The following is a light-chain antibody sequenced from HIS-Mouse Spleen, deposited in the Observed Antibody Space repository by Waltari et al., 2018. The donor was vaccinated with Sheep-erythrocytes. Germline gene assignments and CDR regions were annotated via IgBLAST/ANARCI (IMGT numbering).Light chain of an antibody. CDR3: QQRSNWYT. V-gene: IGKV3-11*01. CDR2: DAS. J-gene: IGKJ2*01. CDR1: QSVSSY. Sequence: EIVLTQSPATLSLSPGERATLSCRASQSVSSYLAWYQQKPGQAPRLLIYDASNRATGITARFSGSGSGTDFTLTISGLEPEDFAVYYCQQRSNWYTFGQGTKLEIK.